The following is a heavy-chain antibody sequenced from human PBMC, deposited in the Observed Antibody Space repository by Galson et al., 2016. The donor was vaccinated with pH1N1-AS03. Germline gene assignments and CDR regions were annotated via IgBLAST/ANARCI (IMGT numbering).Heavy chain of an antibody. J-gene: IGHJ4*02. CDR2: IIPALGTP. Sequence: SVKVSCKASGGTFSSYAINWVRQAPGQGLEWMGRIIPALGTPSYAQRFQGRVTITADESTSTAYMELSSLRSEDTAVYFCASEVATSFDYWGQGTLVTVSS. D-gene: IGHD5-24*01. CDR3: ASEVATSFDY. CDR1: GGTFSSYA. V-gene: IGHV1-69*11.